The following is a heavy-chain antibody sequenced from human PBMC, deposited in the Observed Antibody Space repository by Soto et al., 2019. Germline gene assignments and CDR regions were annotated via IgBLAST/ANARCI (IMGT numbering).Heavy chain of an antibody. Sequence: ASVKVSCKASGYTFTSYGISWVRQAPGQGLEWMGWISAYNGNTNYAQKLQGRVTMTTDTSTSTAYMELRSLRSDDTAVYYCARHFGGLLAVAGSPNWFDPWGQGTQVIVSS. CDR3: ARHFGGLLAVAGSPNWFDP. J-gene: IGHJ5*02. D-gene: IGHD6-19*01. CDR1: GYTFTSYG. CDR2: ISAYNGNT. V-gene: IGHV1-18*01.